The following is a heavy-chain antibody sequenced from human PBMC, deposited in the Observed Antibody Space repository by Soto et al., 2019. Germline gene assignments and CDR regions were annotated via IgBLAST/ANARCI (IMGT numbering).Heavy chain of an antibody. CDR2: INGDASSI. J-gene: IGHJ4*02. Sequence: GGSLRLSCAASGFPFSSYWMHWVRQAPGKGLVWVSRINGDASSITYADSVKGRFTISRDNAKNTLYLQMNSLRAEDAAVYYCTRRGCSTTGCYFNCGRGTLVTVSS. D-gene: IGHD2-2*01. V-gene: IGHV3-74*03. CDR1: GFPFSSYW. CDR3: TRRGCSTTGCYFN.